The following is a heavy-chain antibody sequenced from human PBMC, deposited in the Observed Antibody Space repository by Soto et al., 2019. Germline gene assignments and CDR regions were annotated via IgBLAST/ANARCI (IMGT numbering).Heavy chain of an antibody. J-gene: IGHJ4*02. CDR3: AKGPVVLRYFDWLLGPFDY. Sequence: GGSLRLSCAAAGCTFISYGVSWVRQAPGKGLEWVSAISGSGGSTYYADSVKGRFTISRDNSKNTLYLQMNSLRAEDTAVYYCAKGPVVLRYFDWLLGPFDYWGQGTLVTVSS. D-gene: IGHD3-9*01. CDR1: GCTFISYG. CDR2: ISGSGGST. V-gene: IGHV3-23*01.